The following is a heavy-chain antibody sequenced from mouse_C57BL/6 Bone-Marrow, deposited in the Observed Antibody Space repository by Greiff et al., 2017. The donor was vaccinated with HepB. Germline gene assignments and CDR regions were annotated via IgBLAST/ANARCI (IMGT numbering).Heavy chain of an antibody. D-gene: IGHD2-2*01. V-gene: IGHV1-59*01. CDR3: ARNGWQ. J-gene: IGHJ2*01. CDR1: GYTFTSYW. CDR2: IDPSDSYT. Sequence: QVQLQQPGAELVRPGTSVKLSCKASGYTFTSYWMHWVKQRPGQGLEWIGVIDPSDSYTNYNQKFKGKATLTVDTSSSTAYMQLSSLTSEDSAVYFCARNGWQRGQGTTLTVSS.